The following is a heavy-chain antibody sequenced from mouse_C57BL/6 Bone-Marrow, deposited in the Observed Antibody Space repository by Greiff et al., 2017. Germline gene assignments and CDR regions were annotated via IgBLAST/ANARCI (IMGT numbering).Heavy chain of an antibody. CDR3: ARKGSNYAYFDY. Sequence: QVQLQPPWTELVKPGASVKLSCKASGYTFTSYWMHWVKQRPGQGLEWIGNINPSNGGTNYNEKFKSKATLTVDKSSSTAYMQLSSLTSEDSAVYYCARKGSNYAYFDYWGQGTTLTVSS. V-gene: IGHV1-53*01. D-gene: IGHD2-5*01. CDR1: GYTFTSYW. J-gene: IGHJ2*01. CDR2: INPSNGGT.